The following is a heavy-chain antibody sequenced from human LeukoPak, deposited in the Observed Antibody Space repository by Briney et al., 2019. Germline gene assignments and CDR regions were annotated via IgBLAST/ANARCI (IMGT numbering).Heavy chain of an antibody. CDR2: IIPIFGTA. CDR1: GGTFSSYA. V-gene: IGHV1-69*13. CDR3: ARANVVVVAAGWFDP. D-gene: IGHD2-15*01. Sequence: SVKVSCKASGGTFSSYAISWVRQAPGRGLEWMGGIIPIFGTANYAQKFQGRVTITADESTSTAYMELSSLRSEDTAVYYCARANVVVVAAGWFDPWGQGTLVTVSS. J-gene: IGHJ5*02.